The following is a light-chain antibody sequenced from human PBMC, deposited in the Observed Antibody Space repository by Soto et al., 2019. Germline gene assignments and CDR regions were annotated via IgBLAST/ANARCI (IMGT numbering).Light chain of an antibody. CDR3: QQYNNWPWT. V-gene: IGKV3-20*01. CDR1: QSVSSRY. J-gene: IGKJ1*01. CDR2: GAS. Sequence: IVLTQSPGHLSLSPGERATLSCMAIQSVSSRYLAWYKQKPGQAPRLLIYGASSRATGIPDRFSGSGSGTDFTLTISKLEPEDFAVYYCQQYNNWPWTFGQGTKVDI.